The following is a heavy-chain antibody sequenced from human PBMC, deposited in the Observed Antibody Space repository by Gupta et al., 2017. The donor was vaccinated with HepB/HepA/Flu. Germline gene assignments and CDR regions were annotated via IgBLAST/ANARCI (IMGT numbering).Heavy chain of an antibody. CDR1: GFTFVRYS. J-gene: IGHJ4*02. CDR2: ISNSSSYI. V-gene: IGHV3-21*01. Sequence: EVQLVESGGGLVKPGGSLGLSCAVSGFTFVRYSMRWVRQAPGKGLEWVSSISNSSSYIYYADSVKGRFTISRDNAKNSLYLQMNSLRAEDTAVYYCARAQPGYQIGDYWGQGTLVTVSS. D-gene: IGHD2-2*01. CDR3: ARAQPGYQIGDY.